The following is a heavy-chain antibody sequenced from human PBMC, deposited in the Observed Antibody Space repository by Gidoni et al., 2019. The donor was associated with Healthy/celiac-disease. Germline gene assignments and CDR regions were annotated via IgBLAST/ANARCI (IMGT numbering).Heavy chain of an antibody. CDR1: GGSLSSYY. V-gene: IGHV4-59*01. D-gene: IGHD3-22*01. Sequence: QVQLQASGPGLVKPSETLSLTCTVSGGSLSSYYWSWIRQPPGKVLEWIGYIYYSGSTNYNPSLKSRVTISVDTSKNQFSLKLSSVTAADTAVYYCARTYYYDSSGYFPYYYYGMDVWGQGTTVTVSS. CDR3: ARTYYYDSSGYFPYYYYGMDV. CDR2: IYYSGST. J-gene: IGHJ6*02.